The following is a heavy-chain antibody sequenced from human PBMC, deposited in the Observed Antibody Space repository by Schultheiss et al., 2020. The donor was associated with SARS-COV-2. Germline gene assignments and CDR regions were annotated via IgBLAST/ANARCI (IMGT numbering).Heavy chain of an antibody. J-gene: IGHJ4*02. CDR1: GFTFSNYG. D-gene: IGHD2-21*02. Sequence: GGSLRLSCAASGFTFSNYGMHWVRQAPGKGLEWVAVIWYDGSNKYYADSVKGRFTISRDNSKNTLYLQMNSLRTEDTAVYYCARDLGGIVVVTANLDYWGQGTLVTVSS. V-gene: IGHV3-33*01. CDR3: ARDLGGIVVVTANLDY. CDR2: IWYDGSNK.